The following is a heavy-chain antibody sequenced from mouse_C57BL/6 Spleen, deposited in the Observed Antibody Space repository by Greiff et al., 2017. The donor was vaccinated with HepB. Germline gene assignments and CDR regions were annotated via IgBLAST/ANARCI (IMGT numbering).Heavy chain of an antibody. CDR2: IRLKSDNYAT. CDR3: TDYYGSSYGYAMDY. V-gene: IGHV6-3*01. D-gene: IGHD1-1*01. J-gene: IGHJ4*01. CDR1: GFTFSNYW. Sequence: EVHLVESGGGLVQPGGSMKLSCVASGFTFSNYWMNWVRQSPEKGLEWVAQIRLKSDNYATHYAESVKGRFTISRDDSKSSVYLQMNNLRAEDTGIYYCTDYYGSSYGYAMDYWGQGTSVTVSS.